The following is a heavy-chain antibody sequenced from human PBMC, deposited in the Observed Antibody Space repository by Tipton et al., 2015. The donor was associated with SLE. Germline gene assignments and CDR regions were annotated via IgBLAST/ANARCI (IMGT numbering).Heavy chain of an antibody. CDR1: GGSISSTSYY. V-gene: IGHV4-39*07. D-gene: IGHD3-22*01. J-gene: IGHJ4*02. CDR2: IYYSGST. Sequence: TLSLTCTVSGGSISSTSYYWGWLRQPPGKGLEWIGSIYYSGSTYYNLSLKSRVTISVDTSKNQFSLNLSPVTAADTAVYYCARSRIYDGSVDYYGSFDYWGQGTLVTVSS. CDR3: ARSRIYDGSVDYYGSFDY.